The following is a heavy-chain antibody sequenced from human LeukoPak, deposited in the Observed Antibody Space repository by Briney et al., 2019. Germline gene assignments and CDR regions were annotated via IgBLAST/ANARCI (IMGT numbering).Heavy chain of an antibody. CDR3: ARHRGYTYGADYYFYMDV. J-gene: IGHJ6*03. V-gene: IGHV5-51*01. CDR2: IYPGDSDT. Sequence: GESLKISCKASGYTFTPYWIGWVRQMPGKGLEWMGIIYPGDSDTRYSPSFQGQVTVSADKSISTAYLQWSSLKASDTAIYYCARHRGYTYGADYYFYMDVWGKGTTVTVSS. CDR1: GYTFTPYW. D-gene: IGHD5-18*01.